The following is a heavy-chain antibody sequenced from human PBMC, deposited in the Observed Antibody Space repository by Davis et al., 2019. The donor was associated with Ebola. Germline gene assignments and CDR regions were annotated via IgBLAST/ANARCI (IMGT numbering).Heavy chain of an antibody. D-gene: IGHD3-16*01. J-gene: IGHJ4*02. Sequence: SVKGRFTISRDDAKKSVYLHMNYVRAEDTAMYYCARDAVYDYVWGSNFDYWGQGTLVTVSS. V-gene: IGHV3-11*06. CDR3: ARDAVYDYVWGSNFDY.